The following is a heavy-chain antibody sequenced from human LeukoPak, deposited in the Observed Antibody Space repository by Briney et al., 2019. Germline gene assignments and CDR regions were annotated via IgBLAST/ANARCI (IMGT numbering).Heavy chain of an antibody. CDR2: ISSNGGST. J-gene: IGHJ6*02. D-gene: IGHD5-18*01. CDR1: GFTFSSYA. Sequence: GGSLRLSCAASGFTFSSYAMRWVRQAPGKGLEYVLAISSNGGSTYYANSVKGRFTISRDNSKNTLYLQMGSLRAEDMAVYYCARARQLWSSSLYYYYYGMDVWGQGTTVTVSS. CDR3: ARARQLWSSSLYYYYYGMDV. V-gene: IGHV3-64*01.